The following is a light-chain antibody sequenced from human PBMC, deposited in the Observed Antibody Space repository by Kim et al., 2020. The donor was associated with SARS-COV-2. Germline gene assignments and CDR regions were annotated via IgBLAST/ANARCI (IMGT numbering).Light chain of an antibody. V-gene: IGLV2-14*03. CDR1: SSDVGAYNY. CDR3: SSYTSSSTLV. J-gene: IGLJ3*02. CDR2: DVS. Sequence: QSALTQPASVSGSPGQSITISCTGTSSDVGAYNYVSWYQQHLGKAPKLIIYDVSSRPSGVSNRFSGSKSGNTASLTISGLQAEDEADYFCSSYTSSSTLVFGGGTKLTVL.